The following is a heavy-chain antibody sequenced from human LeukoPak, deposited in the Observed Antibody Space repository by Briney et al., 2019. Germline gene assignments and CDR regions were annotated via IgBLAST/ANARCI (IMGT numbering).Heavy chain of an antibody. CDR1: GYTFTSYY. CDR3: ARASYCSSTSCYWAFDI. D-gene: IGHD2-2*01. Sequence: ASVKVSCKASGYTFTSYYMHWVRQAPGQGLEWMGIINPSGGSTSYAQKFQGRVTMTRDTSTSTVYMELSSLRSEDTAVYYCARASYCSSTSCYWAFDIWGRGTMVTVSS. J-gene: IGHJ3*02. V-gene: IGHV1-46*01. CDR2: INPSGGST.